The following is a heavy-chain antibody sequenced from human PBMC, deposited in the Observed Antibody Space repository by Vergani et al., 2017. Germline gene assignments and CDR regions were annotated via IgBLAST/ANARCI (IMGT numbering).Heavy chain of an antibody. D-gene: IGHD6-6*01. CDR1: GGSISSSSYY. Sequence: QLQLQESGPGLVKPSETLSLTCTVSGGSISSSSYYWGWIRQPPGKGLEWIGSIYYSGSTYYNPSLKSRVTISVDTSKNQFSLKLSSVTAADTAVYYCARDIAARGYWYFDLWGRGTLVTVSS. J-gene: IGHJ2*01. CDR3: ARDIAARGYWYFDL. V-gene: IGHV4-39*07. CDR2: IYYSGST.